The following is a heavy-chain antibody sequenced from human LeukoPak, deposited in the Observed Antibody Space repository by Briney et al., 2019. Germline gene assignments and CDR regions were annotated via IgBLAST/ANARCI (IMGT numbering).Heavy chain of an antibody. Sequence: SETLSLTCTVSGGSISSYYWSWIRQPAGKGLEWIGRIYTSGSTNYNPSLKSRVTMSVDTSKNQFSLKLRSVTAAGTAVYYCAATGYRSGWGAFDIWGQGTMVTVSS. V-gene: IGHV4-4*07. CDR1: GGSISSYY. J-gene: IGHJ3*02. D-gene: IGHD6-19*01. CDR2: IYTSGST. CDR3: AATGYRSGWGAFDI.